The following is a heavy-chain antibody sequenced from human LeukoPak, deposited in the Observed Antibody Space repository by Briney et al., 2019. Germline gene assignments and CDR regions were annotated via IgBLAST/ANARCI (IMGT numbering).Heavy chain of an antibody. CDR2: IRYDGSNK. Sequence: PGGSLRLSCAASGFTFSSYGMHWVRQAPGKGLEWVAFIRYDGSNKYYADSVKGRFTISRDNSKNTLYLRMNSLRAEDTAVYYCAKGSHGSGSYYNPYYFDYWGQGTLVTVSS. D-gene: IGHD3-10*01. V-gene: IGHV3-30*02. CDR3: AKGSHGSGSYYNPYYFDY. J-gene: IGHJ4*02. CDR1: GFTFSSYG.